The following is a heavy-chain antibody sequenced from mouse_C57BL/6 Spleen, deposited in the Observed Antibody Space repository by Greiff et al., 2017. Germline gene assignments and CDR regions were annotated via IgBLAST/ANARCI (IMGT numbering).Heavy chain of an antibody. CDR1: GYTFTDYY. CDR2: INPYNGGT. CDR3: ARVFITTVVYFGY. J-gene: IGHJ2*01. D-gene: IGHD1-1*01. Sequence: VQLQQSGPVLVKPGASVKMSCKASGYTFTDYYMNWVKQSHGKSLEWIGVINPYNGGTSYNQKFKGKATLTVDKSSSTAYMELNSLTSEDSAVYYCARVFITTVVYFGYWGQGTTLTVSS. V-gene: IGHV1-19*01.